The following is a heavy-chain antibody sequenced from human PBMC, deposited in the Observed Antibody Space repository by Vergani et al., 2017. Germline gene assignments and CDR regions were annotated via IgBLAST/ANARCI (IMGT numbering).Heavy chain of an antibody. CDR1: GYTFTSYD. Sequence: QVQLVQSGAEVKKPGASVKVSCKASGYTFTSYDINWVRQATGQGLEWMGWMNPNSGNTGYAQKFQGRVTMTRNTSISTAYMELSSLRSDDTAVYYCARIRYYYDSSGYYYGHYDYWGQGTLVTVSS. J-gene: IGHJ4*02. D-gene: IGHD3-22*01. CDR3: ARIRYYYDSSGYYYGHYDY. CDR2: MNPNSGNT. V-gene: IGHV1-8*01.